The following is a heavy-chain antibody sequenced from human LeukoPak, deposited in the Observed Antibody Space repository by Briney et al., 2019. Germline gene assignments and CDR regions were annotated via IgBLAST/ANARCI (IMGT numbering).Heavy chain of an antibody. CDR1: GYTFTSYA. V-gene: IGHV1-3*01. Sequence: ASVKVSCKASGYTFTSYAMHWVRQAPGQRLEWMGWINAGNGNTKYSQKFQGRVTITRDTSASTAYMELSSLRSEDTAVYYCARDLGSKVTDYSRYYYYYGMDVWGQGTTVTVSS. CDR2: INAGNGNT. D-gene: IGHD4-17*01. J-gene: IGHJ6*02. CDR3: ARDLGSKVTDYSRYYYYYGMDV.